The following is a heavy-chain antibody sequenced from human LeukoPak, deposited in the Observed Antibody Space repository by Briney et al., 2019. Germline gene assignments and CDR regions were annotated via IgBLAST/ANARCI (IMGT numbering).Heavy chain of an antibody. V-gene: IGHV4-39*02. CDR1: GASISWSSSS. J-gene: IGHJ4*02. Sequence: PSETLSLTCTVSGASISWSSSSWGWVRQPPGKGPEWIGSIYYSGLTYDNPSLKSRVSISVDPSKNHFSLKVSSVTAADTAVYYCASGSFDDSGDYDRGGYFDHWGQGTLVTVSS. CDR2: IYYSGLT. D-gene: IGHD4-17*01. CDR3: ASGSFDDSGDYDRGGYFDH.